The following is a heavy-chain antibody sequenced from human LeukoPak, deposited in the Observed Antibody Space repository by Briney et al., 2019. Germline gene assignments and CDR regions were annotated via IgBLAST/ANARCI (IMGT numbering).Heavy chain of an antibody. J-gene: IGHJ5*02. V-gene: IGHV1-18*01. CDR1: GYTFTSYG. D-gene: IGHD5-18*01. Sequence: GASVKVSCKASGYTFTSYGISWVRQAPGQGIEWMGWISAYNGNTNYAQQLQGRDTMTTDTSTSTAYMELRSLRSDDTAVYYCARVSYGYYWFDPWGQGTLVTVSS. CDR2: ISAYNGNT. CDR3: ARVSYGYYWFDP.